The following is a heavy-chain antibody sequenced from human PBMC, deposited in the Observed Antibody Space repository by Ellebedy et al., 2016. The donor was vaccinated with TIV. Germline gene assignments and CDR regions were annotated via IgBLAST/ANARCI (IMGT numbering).Heavy chain of an antibody. Sequence: AASVKVSCKASGYRFTYNYIHWVRQAPGQGLEWVGWINPDSGGTHYAQKFQGRVIMTADTSITTAYMEVTSLRSDDTAIYYCARDRFGVPLRDADYWGQGTLVAVSS. CDR3: ARDRFGVPLRDADY. CDR2: INPDSGGT. CDR1: GYRFTYNY. J-gene: IGHJ4*02. D-gene: IGHD3-10*01. V-gene: IGHV1-2*02.